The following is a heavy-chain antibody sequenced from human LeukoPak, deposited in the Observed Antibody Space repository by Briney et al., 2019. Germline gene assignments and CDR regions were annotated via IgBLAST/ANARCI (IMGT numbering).Heavy chain of an antibody. CDR3: AKDTLHNYVSSGGAFDI. CDR2: ISWNSGSI. V-gene: IGHV3-9*01. D-gene: IGHD3-22*01. J-gene: IGHJ3*02. CDR1: GFTFDDYA. Sequence: GGSLRLSCAASGFTFDDYAMHWVRQAPGKGLEWVSGISWNSGSIGYADSVKGRFTISRDNAKNSLYLQMNSLRAEDTALYYCAKDTLHNYVSSGGAFDIWGQGTMVTVCS.